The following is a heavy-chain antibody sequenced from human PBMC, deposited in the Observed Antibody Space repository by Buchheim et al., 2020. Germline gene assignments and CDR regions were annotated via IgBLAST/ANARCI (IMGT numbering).Heavy chain of an antibody. CDR1: GFTSGSYA. CDR3: AKGRGFDR. CDR2: IGGSGDKT. V-gene: IGHV3-23*01. J-gene: IGHJ4*02. Sequence: EVQLLASGGGLVQPGGSLRLSCAASGFTSGSYAMAWVRQAPGQGLEWVASIGGSGDKTYYRDSVKGRFTIYRDSSKNTLSLQMNSLRVEDTALYFCAKGRGFDRWGQGT.